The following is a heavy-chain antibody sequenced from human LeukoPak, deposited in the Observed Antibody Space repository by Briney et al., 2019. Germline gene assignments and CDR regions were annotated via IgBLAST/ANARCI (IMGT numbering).Heavy chain of an antibody. CDR2: IDRSGANT. D-gene: IGHD1-1*01. CDR3: ASKTGKTGTYD. CDR1: GFNFFDYV. J-gene: IGHJ4*02. V-gene: IGHV3-23*01. Sequence: TGGSLRLSCVVSGFNFFDYVMIWVRQAPGKGLEWVSSIDRSGANTYYADFVKGQFTISRENSKNTLFLQMNSLRAEDTAVYYCASKTGKTGTYDWGQGTLVTVSS.